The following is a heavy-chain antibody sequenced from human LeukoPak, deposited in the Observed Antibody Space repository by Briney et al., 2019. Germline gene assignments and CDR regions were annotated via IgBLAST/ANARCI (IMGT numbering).Heavy chain of an antibody. Sequence: GASVKVSCKASGYTFTGYYIHWVRQAPGQGLEWMGWINPNSGGTNYAQKFQGRVTMTRDTSISTAYMELSRLRSDNTAVYYCARDPASTMVRGVITTFDYWGQGTLVTVSS. V-gene: IGHV1-2*02. CDR3: ARDPASTMVRGVITTFDY. CDR2: INPNSGGT. J-gene: IGHJ4*02. D-gene: IGHD3-10*01. CDR1: GYTFTGYY.